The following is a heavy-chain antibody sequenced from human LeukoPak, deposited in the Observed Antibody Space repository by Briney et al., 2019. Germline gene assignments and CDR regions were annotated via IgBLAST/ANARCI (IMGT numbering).Heavy chain of an antibody. CDR1: GFTFDDYA. D-gene: IGHD3-10*01. Sequence: PGGSLRLSCAASGFTFDDYAMHWVRQAPGKGLEWVSGISWNSGSIGYADSVKGRFTISRDNAKNSLYLQMNSLRAEDTALYYCANGQFGEFDYWGQGTLVTVSS. J-gene: IGHJ4*02. CDR3: ANGQFGEFDY. CDR2: ISWNSGSI. V-gene: IGHV3-9*01.